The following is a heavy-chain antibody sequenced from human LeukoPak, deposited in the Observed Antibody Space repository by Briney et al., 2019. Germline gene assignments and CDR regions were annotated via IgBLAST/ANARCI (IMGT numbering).Heavy chain of an antibody. CDR3: AKDQWGSYYYGPGNLAGDYYYYYYMDV. J-gene: IGHJ6*03. V-gene: IGHV3-30*02. D-gene: IGHD3-10*01. Sequence: PGGSLRLSCAASGFTFSSYGMHWVRQAPGKGLEWVAFIRYDGSNKYYADSVKGRFTISRDNSKNTLYLQMNSLRAEDTAVYYCAKDQWGSYYYGPGNLAGDYYYYYYMDVWGKGTTVTISS. CDR2: IRYDGSNK. CDR1: GFTFSSYG.